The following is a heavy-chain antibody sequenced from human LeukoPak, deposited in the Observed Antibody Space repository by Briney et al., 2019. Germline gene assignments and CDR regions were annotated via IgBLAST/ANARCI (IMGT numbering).Heavy chain of an antibody. J-gene: IGHJ6*03. CDR2: IYTSGST. D-gene: IGHD3-10*01. CDR1: GGSISSSSYY. V-gene: IGHV4-61*02. Sequence: SETLSLTCTVSGGSISSSSYYLNWIRQPAGKGLEWIGRIYTSGSTNYNPSLKSRVTISVDTSKNQFSLKLSSVTAADTAVYYCARDLRGSPYYYMDVWGKGTTVTISS. CDR3: ARDLRGSPYYYMDV.